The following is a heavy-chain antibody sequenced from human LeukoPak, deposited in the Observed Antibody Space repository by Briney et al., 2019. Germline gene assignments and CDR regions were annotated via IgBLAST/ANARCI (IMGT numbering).Heavy chain of an antibody. CDR1: GGSISSYY. CDR3: ASQRYYYDSSGYSPDY. J-gene: IGHJ4*02. V-gene: IGHV4-59*08. CDR2: IYYSGST. D-gene: IGHD3-22*01. Sequence: SETLSLTCTVSGGSISSYYWSWIRQPPGKGLEWIGYIYYSGSTYYNPSLKSRVTISVDTSKNQFSLKLSSVTAADTAVYYCASQRYYYDSSGYSPDYWGQGTLVTVSS.